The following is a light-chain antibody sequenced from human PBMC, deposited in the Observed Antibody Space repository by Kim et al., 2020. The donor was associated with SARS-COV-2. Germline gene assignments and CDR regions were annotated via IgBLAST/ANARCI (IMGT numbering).Light chain of an antibody. CDR1: QSVSGSK. J-gene: IGKJ2*01. CDR3: QQYGSSPRT. CDR2: GAS. Sequence: LSPWERATLSCRASQSVSGSKLVWYQQKPGQAPRLLIDGASSRATGIPDRFSGSGSGTDFTLTISRLEPEDVAVYYCQQYGSSPRTFGQGTKLEI. V-gene: IGKV3-20*01.